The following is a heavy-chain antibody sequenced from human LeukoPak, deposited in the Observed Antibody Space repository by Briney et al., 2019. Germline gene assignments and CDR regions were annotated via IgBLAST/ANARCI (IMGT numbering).Heavy chain of an antibody. Sequence: SETLSLTCAVYGGSFSGYYWSWIRQPPGKGLEWIGEINHSGSTNYNPSLKSRVTISVDTSKNQFSLKLSSVTAADTAVYYCARDSSTVTTRHFDYWGQGTLVTVSS. J-gene: IGHJ4*02. CDR1: GGSFSGYY. CDR2: INHSGST. CDR3: ARDSSTVTTRHFDY. V-gene: IGHV4-34*01. D-gene: IGHD4-17*01.